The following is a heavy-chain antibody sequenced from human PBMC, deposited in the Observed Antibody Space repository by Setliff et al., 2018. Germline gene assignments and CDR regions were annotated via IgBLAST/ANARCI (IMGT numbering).Heavy chain of an antibody. Sequence: ASVKVSCKASVYTFTSYAMNWVRQAPGQGLEWMGWINTNTGNPTYAQGFTGRFVFSLDTSVSTAYLQISSLKAEDTAVYYCARDKPADSIGGGAFDIWGQGTMVTVSS. D-gene: IGHD6-25*01. CDR2: INTNTGNP. J-gene: IGHJ3*02. CDR1: VYTFTSYA. V-gene: IGHV7-4-1*02. CDR3: ARDKPADSIGGGAFDI.